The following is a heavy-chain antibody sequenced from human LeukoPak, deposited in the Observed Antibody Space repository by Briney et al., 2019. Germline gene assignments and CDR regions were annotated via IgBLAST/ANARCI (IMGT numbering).Heavy chain of an antibody. V-gene: IGHV1-2*02. CDR2: INPNSGGT. D-gene: IGHD6-13*01. Sequence: ASVKVSCKASGYTFTGYYMHWVRQAPGQGLERMGWINPNSGGTNYAQKFQGRVTMTRDTSISTAYMELSRLRSDDTAVYYCARDPYAPIAQQSAYYYYYGMDVWGQGTTVTVSS. CDR1: GYTFTGYY. J-gene: IGHJ6*02. CDR3: ARDPYAPIAQQSAYYYYYGMDV.